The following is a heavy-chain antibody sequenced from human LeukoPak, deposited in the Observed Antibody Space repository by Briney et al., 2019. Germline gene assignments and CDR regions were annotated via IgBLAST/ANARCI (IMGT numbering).Heavy chain of an antibody. CDR2: IWYDGSNK. D-gene: IGHD2-15*01. Sequence: PGGSLRLSCAASGFTFSSYGMHWVRQAPGKGLEWVAVIWYDGSNKYYADSVKGRFTISRDNSKNTLYLQMNSLGAEDTAVYYCARCSGGSCYYYGMDVWGQGTTVTVSS. CDR3: ARCSGGSCYYYGMDV. V-gene: IGHV3-33*01. J-gene: IGHJ6*02. CDR1: GFTFSSYG.